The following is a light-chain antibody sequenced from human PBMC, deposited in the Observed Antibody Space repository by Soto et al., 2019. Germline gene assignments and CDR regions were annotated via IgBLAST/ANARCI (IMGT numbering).Light chain of an antibody. Sequence: EIVLTQSPGTLSLSPGERATLSCRASQSVSSNYLAWYQQKPGQAPRLLIYGASSRATGVPARFSASGSGTDFTLTISSLQSEDSAVYYCQQYNNWPGTFGQGTKLEIK. CDR2: GAS. J-gene: IGKJ2*01. CDR3: QQYNNWPGT. V-gene: IGKV3-15*01. CDR1: QSVSSN.